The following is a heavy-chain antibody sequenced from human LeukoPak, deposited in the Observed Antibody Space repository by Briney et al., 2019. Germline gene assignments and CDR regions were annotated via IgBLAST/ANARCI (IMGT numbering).Heavy chain of an antibody. D-gene: IGHD2-8*02. CDR2: IYYSGST. CDR3: VRASVDTGGAFDV. Sequence: PSETLSLTCTVSGGSISSYYWSWIRQPPGKGLEWIGYIYYSGSTNYNPSLKSRVTISRDTPKNQFSLKLSSMTAADTAIYYCVRASVDTGGAFDVWGQGTVVTVSS. CDR1: GGSISSYY. J-gene: IGHJ3*01. V-gene: IGHV4-59*01.